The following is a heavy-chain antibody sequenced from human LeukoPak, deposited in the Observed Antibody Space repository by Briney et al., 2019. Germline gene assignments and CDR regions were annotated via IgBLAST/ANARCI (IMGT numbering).Heavy chain of an antibody. CDR3: AELGITMIGGV. J-gene: IGHJ6*04. CDR1: GFTFSSYA. CDR2: ISSSGSTI. Sequence: GGSLRLSCAASGFTFSSYAMHWVRQAPGKGLEWVSYISSSGSTIYYADSVKGRFTISRDNAKNSLYLQMNSLRAEDRAVYYCAELGITMIGGVWGKGTTVTISS. D-gene: IGHD3-10*02. V-gene: IGHV3-48*03.